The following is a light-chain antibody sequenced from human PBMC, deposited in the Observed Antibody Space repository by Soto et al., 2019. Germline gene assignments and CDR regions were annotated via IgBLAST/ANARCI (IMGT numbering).Light chain of an antibody. CDR1: SSDVGSYNL. CDR2: EVS. Sequence: QSALTQPASVSRSPGQSITISCTGTSSDVGSYNLVSWYQQHPGKAPKLMIYEVSKRPSGVSNRFSGSKSGNTASPTISGLQAEDEADYYCCSYAGSSTLVFGGGTQLTVL. CDR3: CSYAGSSTLV. V-gene: IGLV2-23*02. J-gene: IGLJ2*01.